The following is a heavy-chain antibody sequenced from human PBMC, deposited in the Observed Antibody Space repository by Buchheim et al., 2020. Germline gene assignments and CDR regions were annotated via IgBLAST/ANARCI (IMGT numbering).Heavy chain of an antibody. CDR2: ISYDGSNK. Sequence: QVQLVESGGGVVQPGRSLRLSCAASGFTFSSYAMHWVRQAPGKGLEWVAVISYDGSNKYYADSVKGRFTISRDNSKNTLYLQMSSLRAEDTAVYYCARDMVDYGDYGDYYYYGMDVWGQGTT. CDR1: GFTFSSYA. V-gene: IGHV3-30-3*01. D-gene: IGHD4-17*01. J-gene: IGHJ6*02. CDR3: ARDMVDYGDYGDYYYYGMDV.